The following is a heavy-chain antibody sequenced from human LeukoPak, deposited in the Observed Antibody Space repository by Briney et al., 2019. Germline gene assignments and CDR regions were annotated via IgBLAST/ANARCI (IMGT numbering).Heavy chain of an antibody. V-gene: IGHV5-10-1*01. D-gene: IGHD2-2*01. Sequence: GESLKISCKGSGYSFASCWITWVRQMPGKGLQWMGRIDPSDSYTNYSPSFQGHVTISADKSISTAYLQWSSLKASDTAMYYCASERYCSSTRCYFDYWGQGTLVTVSS. CDR1: GYSFASCW. CDR3: ASERYCSSTRCYFDY. J-gene: IGHJ4*02. CDR2: IDPSDSYT.